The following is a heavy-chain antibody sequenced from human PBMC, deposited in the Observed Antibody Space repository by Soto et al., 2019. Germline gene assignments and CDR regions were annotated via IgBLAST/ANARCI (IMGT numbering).Heavy chain of an antibody. CDR1: GGSISSSNW. D-gene: IGHD3-22*01. CDR3: ATLYYYDSSGYYFPNDY. V-gene: IGHV4-4*02. J-gene: IGHJ4*02. CDR2: IYHSGST. Sequence: SETLSLTCAVSGGSISSSNWWSWVRQPPGKGLEWIGEIYHSGSTNYNPSLKSRVTISVDKSKNQFSLKLSSVTAADTAVYYWATLYYYDSSGYYFPNDYWGQGTLVTVSS.